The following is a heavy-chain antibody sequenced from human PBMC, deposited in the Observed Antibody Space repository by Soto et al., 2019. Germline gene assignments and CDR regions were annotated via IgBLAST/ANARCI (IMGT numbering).Heavy chain of an antibody. D-gene: IGHD6-13*01. V-gene: IGHV1-69*13. CDR2: IIPIFGTA. Sequence: SVKVSCKASGGTFSSYAISWVRQAPGQGLEWMGGIIPIFGTANYAQKFQGRVTITADESTSTAYMELSSLRSEDTAVYYCAREGAAAGPITLDYWGQGSLVTVSS. CDR3: AREGAAAGPITLDY. J-gene: IGHJ4*02. CDR1: GGTFSSYA.